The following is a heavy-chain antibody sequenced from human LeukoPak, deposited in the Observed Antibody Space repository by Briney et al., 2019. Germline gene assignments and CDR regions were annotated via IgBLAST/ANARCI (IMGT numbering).Heavy chain of an antibody. V-gene: IGHV3-33*06. D-gene: IGHD3-22*01. CDR1: GFNFGGYG. Sequence: PGGSLRLSCAASGFNFGGYGMHWVRQTPGKGLEWVAVVWFDGTKRDYAESVKGRFTISRDNSKNTVYLEMNRLRVGDTAIYYCAKDSAFNYDSSGYADYWGQGTLVIVSS. CDR3: AKDSAFNYDSSGYADY. CDR2: VWFDGTKR. J-gene: IGHJ4*02.